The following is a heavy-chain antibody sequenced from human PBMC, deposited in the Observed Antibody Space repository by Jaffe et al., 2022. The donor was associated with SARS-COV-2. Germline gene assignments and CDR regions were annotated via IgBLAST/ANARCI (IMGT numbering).Heavy chain of an antibody. D-gene: IGHD2-21*02. CDR3: AKWTGGDCYVGDYYMDV. CDR1: GFIFSSYA. J-gene: IGHJ6*03. CDR2: ISGSGGST. V-gene: IGHV3-23*04. Sequence: EVQLVESGGALVQSGGSLRLSCAASGFIFSSYAMSWVRQAPGKGLEWVSAISGSGGSTYYADSVKGRFTISRDNSKNTLYLQMNTLRAEDTAVYYCAKWTGGDCYVGDYYMDVWGKGTTVTVSS.